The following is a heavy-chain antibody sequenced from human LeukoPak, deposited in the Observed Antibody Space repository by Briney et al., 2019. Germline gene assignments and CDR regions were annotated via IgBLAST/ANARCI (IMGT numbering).Heavy chain of an antibody. Sequence: ASVKVSCKASGYTFTSYGISWVRQAPGQGLEWMGWISAYNGNTNYAQKLQGRVTMTTDTSTSTAYMELRSLRSDDTAVYYCARTPRTSMTYLGVYWGQGTLVTVPS. CDR2: ISAYNGNT. V-gene: IGHV1-18*01. CDR3: ARTPRTSMTYLGVY. CDR1: GYTFTSYG. J-gene: IGHJ4*02. D-gene: IGHD6-6*01.